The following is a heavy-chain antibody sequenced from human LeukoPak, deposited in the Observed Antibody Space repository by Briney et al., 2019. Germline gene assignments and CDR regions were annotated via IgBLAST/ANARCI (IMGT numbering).Heavy chain of an antibody. CDR3: TTELDIRPNHY. CDR1: GLTFSNAW. Sequence: PGGSLRLSCAASGLTFSNAWMSWVRQAPGKGLEWVGRIKRKSDGGTTDYAAPVKGRFTISRDDSKNTLYLQMNSLKSEDTAVYYCTTELDIRPNHYWGQGTLVTVSS. V-gene: IGHV3-15*01. CDR2: IKRKSDGGTT. J-gene: IGHJ4*02. D-gene: IGHD3-22*01.